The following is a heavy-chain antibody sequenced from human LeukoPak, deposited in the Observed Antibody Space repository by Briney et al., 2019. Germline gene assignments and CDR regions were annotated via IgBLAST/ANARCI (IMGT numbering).Heavy chain of an antibody. CDR2: IRYDGSNE. V-gene: IGHV3-30*02. CDR1: GFSVSIYA. Sequence: GGSLRLSCAASGFSVSIYAMHWVRQAPGKGLEWVAFIRYDGSNEYLDSVKGRFTISRDNSKNTLYLQMNSLKPEDTAVYYCANLARPLDYWGQGALVTASS. D-gene: IGHD6-6*01. CDR3: ANLARPLDY. J-gene: IGHJ4*02.